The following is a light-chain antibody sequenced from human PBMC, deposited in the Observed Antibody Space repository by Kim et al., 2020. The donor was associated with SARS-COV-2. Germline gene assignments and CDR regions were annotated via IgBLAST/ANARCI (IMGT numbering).Light chain of an antibody. CDR1: QSPSNN. CDR3: EQYNSWPPT. V-gene: IGKV3-15*01. CDR2: ATS. J-gene: IGKJ4*01. Sequence: SVSPGEGATPSCRASQSPSNNLAWYQQKPGQAPRLIIFATSTRATGIPARFSGSGSGTEFTLTINSLQSEDFAVYYCEQYNSWPPTFGGGTKLEIK.